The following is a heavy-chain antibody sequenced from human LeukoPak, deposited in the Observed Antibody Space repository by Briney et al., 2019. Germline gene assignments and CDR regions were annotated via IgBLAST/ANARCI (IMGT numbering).Heavy chain of an antibody. D-gene: IGHD3-10*01. CDR1: EYTFTDFY. Sequence: ASVKVSCKASEYTFTDFYMHWVRQAPGQGLEWMGWISPNNGNTKYAKKVQGRVSMTTDTSTNTAYMELRSLRSDDTAVYYCARERHYYESGSYHDKKYYFDFWGLGTLVTVSS. V-gene: IGHV1-18*04. CDR3: ARERHYYESGSYHDKKYYFDF. J-gene: IGHJ4*02. CDR2: ISPNNGNT.